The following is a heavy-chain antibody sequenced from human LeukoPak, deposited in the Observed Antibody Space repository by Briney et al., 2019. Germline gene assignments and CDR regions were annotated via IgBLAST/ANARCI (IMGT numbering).Heavy chain of an antibody. D-gene: IGHD3-3*01. CDR2: INWNGGST. V-gene: IGHV3-20*04. J-gene: IGHJ6*03. CDR1: GLTFDDYG. Sequence: PGGSLRLSCAASGLTFDDYGMSWVRQAPGKGLEWVSGINWNGGSTGYADSVKGRFTISRDNAKNSLYLQMNSLRAEDTALYYCARARSSSGPYYYYYMDVWGKGTTVTVSS. CDR3: ARARSSSGPYYYYYMDV.